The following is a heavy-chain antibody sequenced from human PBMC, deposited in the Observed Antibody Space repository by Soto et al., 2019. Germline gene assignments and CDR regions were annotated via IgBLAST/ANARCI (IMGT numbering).Heavy chain of an antibody. V-gene: IGHV1-3*01. CDR3: AKEDLERDYFDY. CDR1: GYTFTSYA. Sequence: ASVKVSCKASGYTFTSYAMHWVRQAPGQRLEWMGWINAGNGNTKYSQKFQGRVTITRDMSTNTAYMELSSLRSEDTAVYYCAKEDLERDYFDYWGQGTLVTVSS. CDR2: INAGNGNT. J-gene: IGHJ4*02. D-gene: IGHD1-1*01.